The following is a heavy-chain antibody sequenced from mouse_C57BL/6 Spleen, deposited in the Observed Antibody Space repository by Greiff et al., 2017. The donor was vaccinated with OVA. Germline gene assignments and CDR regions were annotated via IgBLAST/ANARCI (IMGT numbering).Heavy chain of an antibody. Sequence: VQLQQPGAELVKPGASVKLSCKASGYTFTSYWMHWVKQRPGQGLEWIGMIHPNSGSTNYNEKFKSKATLTVDKSSSTAYMQLSSLTSEDSAVYYCASFYYGSSYGYWGQGTLVTVSA. CDR2: IHPNSGST. J-gene: IGHJ3*01. D-gene: IGHD1-1*01. V-gene: IGHV1-64*01. CDR3: ASFYYGSSYGY. CDR1: GYTFTSYW.